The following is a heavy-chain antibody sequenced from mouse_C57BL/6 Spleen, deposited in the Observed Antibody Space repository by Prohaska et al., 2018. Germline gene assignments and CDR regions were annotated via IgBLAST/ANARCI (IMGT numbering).Heavy chain of an antibody. CDR1: GYAFSSYW. CDR3: GPWGSDWYFDV. CDR2: IYPGDGDT. Sequence: QVQLQQSGAELVKPGASVKISCKASGYAFSSYWMNWVKQRPGKGLEWIGQIYPGDGDTNYNGKFKGKATLTADKSSSTAYMQLSSLTSEDSAVYFCGPWGSDWYFDVWGTGTTVTVSS. D-gene: IGHD1-1*01. J-gene: IGHJ1*03. V-gene: IGHV1-80*01.